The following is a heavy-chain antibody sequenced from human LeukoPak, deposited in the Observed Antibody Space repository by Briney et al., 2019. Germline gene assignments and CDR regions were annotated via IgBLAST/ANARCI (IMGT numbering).Heavy chain of an antibody. D-gene: IGHD3-10*01. V-gene: IGHV1-8*01. CDR1: GYTFTSYD. CDR2: MNANSGNT. J-gene: IGHJ6*03. Sequence: ASVKVSCKASGYTFTSYDINWVRQATGQGLEWMGWMNANSGNTGYAQKFQGRVTMTRNTSISTAYMELSSLRSEDTAVYYCASSGSAMVRGVLFYMDVWSKGTTVTVSS. CDR3: ASSGSAMVRGVLFYMDV.